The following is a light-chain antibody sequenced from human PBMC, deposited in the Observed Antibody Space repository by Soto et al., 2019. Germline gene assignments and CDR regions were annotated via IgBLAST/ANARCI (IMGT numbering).Light chain of an antibody. CDR3: QSYDTSVSGARV. CDR2: RNH. CDR1: RSNIGAGYD. J-gene: IGLJ3*02. Sequence: QSVLTQPPSVSGAPGQMVTISCTGTRSNIGAGYDVHWYQQIPGTAPKLLIYRNHDRPSGVPDRFSGSKSGTSASLTITGLQAEDEADYYCQSYDTSVSGARVFGGGTKLTVL. V-gene: IGLV1-40*01.